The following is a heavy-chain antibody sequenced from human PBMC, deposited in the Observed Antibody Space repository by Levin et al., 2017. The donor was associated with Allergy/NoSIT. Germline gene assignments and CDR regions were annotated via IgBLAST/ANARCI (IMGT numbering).Heavy chain of an antibody. CDR2: MNPNSGNT. J-gene: IGHJ4*02. V-gene: IGHV1-8*01. D-gene: IGHD6-6*01. CDR3: ARFNFEYSSSSVDY. Sequence: GESLKISCKASGYTFTSYDINWVRQATGQGLEWMGWMNPNSGNTGYAQKFQGRVTMTRNTSISTAYMELSSLRSEDTAVYYCARFNFEYSSSSVDYWGQGTLVTVSS. CDR1: GYTFTSYD.